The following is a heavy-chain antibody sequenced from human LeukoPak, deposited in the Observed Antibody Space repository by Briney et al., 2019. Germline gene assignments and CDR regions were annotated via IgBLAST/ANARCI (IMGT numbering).Heavy chain of an antibody. V-gene: IGHV3-15*07. Sequence: GGSLRLSCAASGFTFSNAWMNWVRQAPGKGLEWVGRIKSEIDGGTTDYAAPVQGRFTISRDDSQATLYLQMNSLKTEDTAVYYCTTGGSVIVAGTRAFDIWGQGTLVTVSS. J-gene: IGHJ3*02. D-gene: IGHD5-12*01. CDR3: TTGGSVIVAGTRAFDI. CDR2: IKSEIDGGTT. CDR1: GFTFSNAW.